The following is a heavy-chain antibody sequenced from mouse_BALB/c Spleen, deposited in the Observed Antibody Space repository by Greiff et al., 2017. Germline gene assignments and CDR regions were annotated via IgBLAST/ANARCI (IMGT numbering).Heavy chain of an antibody. Sequence: EVKLMESGPGLVKPSQSLSLTCTVTGYSITSDYAWNWIRQFPGNKLEWMGYISYSGSTSYNPSLKSRISITRDTSKNQFFLQLNSVTTEDTATYYCASHDRGEAMDYWGQGTSVTVSS. V-gene: IGHV3-2*02. CDR3: ASHDRGEAMDY. D-gene: IGHD2-12*01. J-gene: IGHJ4*01. CDR1: GYSITSDYA. CDR2: ISYSGST.